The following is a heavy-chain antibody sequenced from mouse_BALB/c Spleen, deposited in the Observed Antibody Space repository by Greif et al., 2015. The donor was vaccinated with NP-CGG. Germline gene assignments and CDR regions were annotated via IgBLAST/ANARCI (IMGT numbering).Heavy chain of an antibody. D-gene: IGHD2-3*01. V-gene: IGHV7-3*02. CDR2: IRNKANGYTT. Sequence: EVQLVESGGGLVQPGGSLRLSCATSGFTFTDYYMSWVRQPPGKALEWLGFIRNKANGYTTEYSASVKGRFTISRDNSQSILYLQMNTLRAEDSATYYCARDKDGYYYYAMDYWGQGTSVTVSS. CDR3: ARDKDGYYYYAMDY. CDR1: GFTFTDYY. J-gene: IGHJ4*01.